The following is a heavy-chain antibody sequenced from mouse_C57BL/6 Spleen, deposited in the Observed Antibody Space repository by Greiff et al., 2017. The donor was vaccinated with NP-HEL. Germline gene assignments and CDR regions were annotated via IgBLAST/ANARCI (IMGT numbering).Heavy chain of an antibody. CDR1: GFTFSSYG. J-gene: IGHJ1*03. CDR3: ARYYYGSSYEYCDV. D-gene: IGHD1-1*01. CDR2: ISSGGSYT. Sequence: EVQLVESGGDLVKPGGSLKLSCAASGFTFSSYGMSWVRQTPDKRLEWVATISSGGSYTYYPDSVKGRFTISRDNAKNTLYLQMSSLKSEDTAMYYCARYYYGSSYEYCDVWGTGTTVTVSS. V-gene: IGHV5-6*01.